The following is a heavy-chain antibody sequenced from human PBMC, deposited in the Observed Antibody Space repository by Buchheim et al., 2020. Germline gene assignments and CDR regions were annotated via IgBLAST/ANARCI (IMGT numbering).Heavy chain of an antibody. V-gene: IGHV3-30*02. Sequence: QVQLVESGGGVVQPGRSLRLSCAASGFTFSSYGMHWVRQAPGKGLEWVAFIRYDGSNKYYADSVKGRFTISRENSKNTLYVQMNSLRAEDTAVYYCSKTIAAAPTGWFDPWGQGT. D-gene: IGHD6-13*01. CDR3: SKTIAAAPTGWFDP. CDR2: IRYDGSNK. CDR1: GFTFSSYG. J-gene: IGHJ5*02.